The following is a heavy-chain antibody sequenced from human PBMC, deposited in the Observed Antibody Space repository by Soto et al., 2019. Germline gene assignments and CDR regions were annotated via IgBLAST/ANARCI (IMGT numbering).Heavy chain of an antibody. V-gene: IGHV3-23*01. D-gene: IGHD3-22*01. Sequence: PRESLRLSCAASGFTSSSYAMSWVRQAPGKGLEWVSAISGSGGSTYYADSVKGRFTISRDNSKNTLYLQMNSLRAEDTAVYYCAKGLYPSTMIPGYWGQGTLVTVSS. CDR1: GFTSSSYA. CDR3: AKGLYPSTMIPGY. J-gene: IGHJ4*02. CDR2: ISGSGGST.